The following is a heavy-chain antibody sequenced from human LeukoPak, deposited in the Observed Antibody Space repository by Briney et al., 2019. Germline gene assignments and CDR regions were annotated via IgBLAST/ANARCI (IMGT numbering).Heavy chain of an antibody. Sequence: PSETLSLTCTVSGYSISSGYYWGWIRQPPGKGLEWIGSIYHSGSTYYNPSLKSRVTISVDTSKNQFSLKLSSVTAADTAVYYCARGKDGGSYPYFDYWGQGTLVTVSS. CDR1: GYSISSGYY. D-gene: IGHD1-26*01. CDR3: ARGKDGGSYPYFDY. CDR2: IYHSGST. V-gene: IGHV4-38-2*02. J-gene: IGHJ4*02.